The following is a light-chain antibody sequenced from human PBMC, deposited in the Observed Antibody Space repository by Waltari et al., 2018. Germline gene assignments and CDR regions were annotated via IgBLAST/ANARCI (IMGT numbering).Light chain of an antibody. Sequence: QTVVTQEPSFSVSPGGTVTLTCGLSSGSVSTSYFVSWYQQTPGQAPRPLIYSTNTRSSGVPERLSGSILGNKAALTITGAQADDESDYYCALYLGSGFSWVFGGGTKLTVL. CDR3: ALYLGSGFSWV. CDR2: STN. J-gene: IGLJ3*02. V-gene: IGLV8-61*01. CDR1: SGSVSTSYF.